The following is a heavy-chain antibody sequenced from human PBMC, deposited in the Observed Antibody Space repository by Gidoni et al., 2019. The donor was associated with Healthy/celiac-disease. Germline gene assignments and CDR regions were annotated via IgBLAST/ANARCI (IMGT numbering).Heavy chain of an antibody. D-gene: IGHD3-16*01. V-gene: IGHV1-69*01. Sequence: QVQLVQSGAEVKKPGSSVKVSCKASGGTFSSYAISWVRQAPGQGLEWMGGIIPTFGTANYAQKFQGRVTITADESTSTAYMELSSLRSEDTAVYYCARDLGFHRGVYYYYMDVWGKGTTVTVSS. CDR3: ARDLGFHRGVYYYYMDV. CDR2: IIPTFGTA. J-gene: IGHJ6*03. CDR1: GGTFSSYA.